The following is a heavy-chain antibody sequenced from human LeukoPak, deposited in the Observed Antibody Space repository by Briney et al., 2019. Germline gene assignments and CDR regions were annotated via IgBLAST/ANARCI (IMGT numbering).Heavy chain of an antibody. D-gene: IGHD3-9*01. CDR3: VRDWDHFDFDS. J-gene: IGHJ5*01. CDR2: IFAGGST. CDR1: GFSVSHNY. V-gene: IGHV3-66*01. Sequence: PGGSLRLSCAASGFSVSHNYMSWVRQAPGKGLEWVSLIFAGGSTYYADSVEGRFTISRDNAKNTLYLQMKSLRAEDTAVYYCVRDWDHFDFDSWGLGTLVTVSS.